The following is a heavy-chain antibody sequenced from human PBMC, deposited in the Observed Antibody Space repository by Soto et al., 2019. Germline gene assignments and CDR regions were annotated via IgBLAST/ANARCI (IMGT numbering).Heavy chain of an antibody. D-gene: IGHD3-3*01. J-gene: IGHJ6*03. CDR1: GFTFSSYA. Sequence: GGSLRLSCAASGFTFSSYAMSWVRQAPGKGLEWVSAISGSGGSTYYADSVKGRFTISRDNSKNTLYLQMNSLRAEDTAVYYCAKVGIFGVVIFPYYYMDVWGKGTTVTVSS. CDR2: ISGSGGST. CDR3: AKVGIFGVVIFPYYYMDV. V-gene: IGHV3-23*01.